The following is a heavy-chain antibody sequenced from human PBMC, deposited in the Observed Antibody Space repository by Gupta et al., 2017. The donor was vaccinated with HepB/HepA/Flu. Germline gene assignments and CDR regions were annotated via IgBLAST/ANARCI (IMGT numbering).Heavy chain of an antibody. V-gene: IGHV3-48*02. Sequence: EVQLMESGGGLVQPGGSQSRACAASGFTSSSYSMNWVRQAPGKGLEWISYISITSSTMYYADSVKSRFTISRDNAKNSLYLQMNSLRDEDTAVYYCARGETGSYYYFYMDVWGKGTTVTVSS. CDR2: ISITSSTM. J-gene: IGHJ6*03. CDR1: GFTSSSYS. D-gene: IGHD3-9*01. CDR3: ARGETGSYYYFYMDV.